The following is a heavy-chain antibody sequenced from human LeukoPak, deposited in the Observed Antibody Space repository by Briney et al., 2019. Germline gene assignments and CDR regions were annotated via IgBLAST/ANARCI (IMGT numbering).Heavy chain of an antibody. CDR2: IRYGGSNK. Sequence: GGSLRLSCAASGFTFSSYGMHWVRQAPGKGLEWVAFIRYGGSNKYYADSVKGRFTISRDNSKNTLYLQMNSLRAEDTAVYYCAKGYGEWYYYYMDVWGKGTTVTISS. V-gene: IGHV3-30*02. CDR3: AKGYGEWYYYYMDV. J-gene: IGHJ6*03. D-gene: IGHD3-10*01. CDR1: GFTFSSYG.